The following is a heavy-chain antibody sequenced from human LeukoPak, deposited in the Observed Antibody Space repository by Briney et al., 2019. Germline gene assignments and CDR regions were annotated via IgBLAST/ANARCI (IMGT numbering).Heavy chain of an antibody. J-gene: IGHJ4*02. V-gene: IGHV1-18*01. CDR3: ARSMGRGYGDDY. D-gene: IGHD3-22*01. Sequence: ASVNVSCKASGYTFTIYGISWVRQAPGQGREWMGWISAYNGNTSYAQKLQRRVTMTTDTSTSTAYMELRSLRSDDTAVYYCARSMGRGYGDDYWGQGTLVTVSS. CDR2: ISAYNGNT. CDR1: GYTFTIYG.